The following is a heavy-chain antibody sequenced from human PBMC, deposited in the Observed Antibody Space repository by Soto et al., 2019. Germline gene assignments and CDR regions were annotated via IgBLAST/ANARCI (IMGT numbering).Heavy chain of an antibody. Sequence: GASVKVSCKTSGYTFSTFGISWVRQAPGQGLEWMGWISAYTGNTNYAQKLQGRVTMTTDTATNTAYMELRSLRSDDTAVYYCARNGQTYDYYFFDNWGQGTLVTVSS. D-gene: IGHD5-12*01. CDR3: ARNGQTYDYYFFDN. CDR2: ISAYTGNT. CDR1: GYTFSTFG. V-gene: IGHV1-18*01. J-gene: IGHJ4*02.